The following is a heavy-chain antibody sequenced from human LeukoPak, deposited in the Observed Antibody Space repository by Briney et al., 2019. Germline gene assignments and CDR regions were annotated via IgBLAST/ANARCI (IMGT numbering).Heavy chain of an antibody. J-gene: IGHJ4*02. CDR1: GFTFSSYA. CDR2: ISSSGDST. CDR3: ATYRRGYHDSSESYYFDY. D-gene: IGHD3-22*01. V-gene: IGHV3-23*01. Sequence: GGSLRLSCAASGFTFSSYAMSWARQAPGKGLEWVSGISSSGDSTYYADSVKGRFTISRDNSKNTLYLQMNGLRAEDTAIYYCATYRRGYHDSSESYYFDYWGQGTLVTVSS.